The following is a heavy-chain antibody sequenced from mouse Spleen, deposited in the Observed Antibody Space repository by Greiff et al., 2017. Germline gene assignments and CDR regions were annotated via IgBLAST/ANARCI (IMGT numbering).Heavy chain of an antibody. CDR2: IDPENGNT. CDR3: ARFRGSSFLYAMDY. CDR1: GFNIKDYY. V-gene: IGHV14-1*02. D-gene: IGHD1-1*01. Sequence: EVKLMESGAELVRPGALVKLSCKASGFNIKDYYMHWVKQRPEQGLEWIGWIDPENGNTIYDPKFQGKASITADTSSNTAYLQLSSLTSEDTAVYYCARFRGSSFLYAMDYWGQGTSVTVSS. J-gene: IGHJ4*01.